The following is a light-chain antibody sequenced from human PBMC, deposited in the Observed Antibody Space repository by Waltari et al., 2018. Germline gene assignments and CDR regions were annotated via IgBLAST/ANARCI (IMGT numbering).Light chain of an antibody. J-gene: IGLJ1*01. Sequence: QSALTQPASVSGSPGQSISISCTGTSSDVGGPNYVSWYQQYPGKVPKLIIYDVTNRPSGVSYRFSGSMSGNTASLTISGLQPEDEADYYCSSYTTATTPVFGTGTMVTVL. CDR2: DVT. V-gene: IGLV2-14*03. CDR3: SSYTTATTPV. CDR1: SSDVGGPNY.